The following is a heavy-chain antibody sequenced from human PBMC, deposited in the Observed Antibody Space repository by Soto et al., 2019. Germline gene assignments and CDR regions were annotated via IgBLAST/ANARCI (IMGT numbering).Heavy chain of an antibody. V-gene: IGHV4-39*01. J-gene: IGHJ4*02. Sequence: PSETLSLTCIVSGESISSSSYYWGWIRQPPGKGLEWIGSIYYSGRTYYSPSFKSRVTISIDTSKNQFSLKLSSVTATDTAVYYCARQRTTVVTQAYFDHWGQGALVPVPS. CDR3: ARQRTTVVTQAYFDH. D-gene: IGHD2-21*02. CDR2: IYYSGRT. CDR1: GESISSSSYY.